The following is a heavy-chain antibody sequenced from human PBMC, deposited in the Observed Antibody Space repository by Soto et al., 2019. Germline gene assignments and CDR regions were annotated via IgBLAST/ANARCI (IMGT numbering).Heavy chain of an antibody. CDR3: ARIYGGYYFDY. V-gene: IGHV4-39*01. Sequence: QLQLQESGPGLVKPSETLSLTCTVSGASISSSSYYWGWIRQPPGKGLEWIGTIYYSGSTYYNPSLKSRVTISVDTSKNQFSLKLRSVTAADTAVYYFARIYGGYYFDYWGQGTLVTGSS. CDR2: IYYSGST. CDR1: GASISSSSYY. J-gene: IGHJ4*02. D-gene: IGHD4-17*01.